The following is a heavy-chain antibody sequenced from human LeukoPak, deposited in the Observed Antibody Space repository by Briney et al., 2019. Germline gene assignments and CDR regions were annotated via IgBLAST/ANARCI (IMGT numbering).Heavy chain of an antibody. CDR2: IYTSGST. Sequence: PSETLSLTCTVSGGSISSYYWSWIRQPPGKGLEWIGRIYTSGSTNYNPSLKSRVTISVDTSKNQFSLKLTSVTTADTAVYYCARLYGNFQNYYDYWGQGTLVTVSS. D-gene: IGHD1-7*01. V-gene: IGHV4-4*07. J-gene: IGHJ4*02. CDR1: GGSISSYY. CDR3: ARLYGNFQNYYDY.